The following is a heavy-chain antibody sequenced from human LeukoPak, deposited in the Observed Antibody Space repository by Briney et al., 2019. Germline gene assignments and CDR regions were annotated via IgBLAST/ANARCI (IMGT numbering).Heavy chain of an antibody. CDR3: ARDVPHNWFDN. Sequence: PGRSLRLSCAASGFTFSSYGMHWVRQAPGKGLEWVAVISYDGSNKYFADSVKGRFTISRDNSKNTLYLQMNSLRAEDTAVYYCARDVPHNWFDNWGQATLVTVSS. J-gene: IGHJ5*02. CDR2: ISYDGSNK. V-gene: IGHV3-30*03. CDR1: GFTFSSYG.